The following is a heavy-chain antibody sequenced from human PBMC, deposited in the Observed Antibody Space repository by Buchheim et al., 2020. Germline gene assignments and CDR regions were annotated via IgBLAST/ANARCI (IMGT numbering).Heavy chain of an antibody. V-gene: IGHV3-7*01. CDR2: IKQDGSEK. J-gene: IGHJ4*02. D-gene: IGHD2-2*01. CDR3: ASLIVVVPAAMPGYFDY. CDR1: GFTFSSYW. Sequence: EVQLVESGGGLVQPGGSLRLSCAASGFTFSSYWMSWVRQAPGKGLEWVANIKQDGSEKYYVDSVKGRFTISRDNAKNSLYLQMNSLRAEDTAVYYCASLIVVVPAAMPGYFDYWGQGTL.